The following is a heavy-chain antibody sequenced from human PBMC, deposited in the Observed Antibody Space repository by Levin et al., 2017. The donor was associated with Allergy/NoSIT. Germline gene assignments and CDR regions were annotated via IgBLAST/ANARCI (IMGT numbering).Heavy chain of an antibody. D-gene: IGHD6-19*01. V-gene: IGHV3-30*18. Sequence: GESLKISCVASGLTYSTYMHWVRQAPGKGLEWVAVIAYDGGNIYYADSVKGRFTISRDNSKNTLYLQMNSLRPEDTAVYYCTNSLYSSGYLFFDYWGQGTLFTVSS. CDR3: TNSLYSSGYLFFDY. CDR1: GLTYSTY. CDR2: IAYDGGNI. J-gene: IGHJ4*02.